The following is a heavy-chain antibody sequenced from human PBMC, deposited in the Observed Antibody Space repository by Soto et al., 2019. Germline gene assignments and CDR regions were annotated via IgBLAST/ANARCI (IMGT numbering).Heavy chain of an antibody. CDR2: LSVSGRDT. J-gene: IGHJ4*02. Sequence: GGSLRLCCAASGFPFSDYAMNWVRQAPGKGLEWVSGLSVSGRDTYYADSVKGRLTISRDNSKNTLYLQMNSLRAEDTAVYYCAKAQDKSAHYAGLDSWGQGTLVTVSS. CDR3: AKAQDKSAHYAGLDS. D-gene: IGHD3-22*01. CDR1: GFPFSDYA. V-gene: IGHV3-23*01.